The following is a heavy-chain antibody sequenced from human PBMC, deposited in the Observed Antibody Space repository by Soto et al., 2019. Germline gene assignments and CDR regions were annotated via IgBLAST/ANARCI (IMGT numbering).Heavy chain of an antibody. D-gene: IGHD4-17*01. Sequence: EVQLLESGGGLVQAGGSLRLSCAASGLTFSRDGMSWVRQAPGKGLEWVSLITDNGGSTYYADSVKGRFTISRDNTQNWLFLQMNSLRAEDTAVYYCAKERATTTAFDYWGQGALVTVSS. CDR3: AKERATTTAFDY. V-gene: IGHV3-23*01. CDR1: GLTFSRDG. CDR2: ITDNGGST. J-gene: IGHJ4*02.